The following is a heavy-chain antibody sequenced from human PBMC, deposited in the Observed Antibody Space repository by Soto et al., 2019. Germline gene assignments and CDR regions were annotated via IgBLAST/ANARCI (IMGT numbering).Heavy chain of an antibody. Sequence: SETLSLTCTVSGGSISSGGYYWSWIRQHPGKGLEWIGYIYYSGSTYYNPSLKRRVTISVDTSKNQFSLKLSSVTAADTAVYYCASDSFSGLGGYYHDAFDIWRQGTMVTAS. V-gene: IGHV4-31*03. CDR1: GGSISSGGYY. J-gene: IGHJ3*02. D-gene: IGHD3-22*01. CDR2: IYYSGST. CDR3: ASDSFSGLGGYYHDAFDI.